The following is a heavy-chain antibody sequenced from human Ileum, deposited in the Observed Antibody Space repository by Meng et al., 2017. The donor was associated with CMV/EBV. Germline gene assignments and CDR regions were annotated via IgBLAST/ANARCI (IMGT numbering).Heavy chain of an antibody. CDR1: GFRFSSYE. Sequence: GESLKISCAASGFRFSSYEMSWVRQAPGKGPEWVSVISGTGSITYYTDSVKGRFIISRDNSNLYLQMNSLRAEDTAFYFCAKIGKVDTSGWPPDSWGQGTPVTVSS. CDR2: ISGTGSIT. J-gene: IGHJ4*02. D-gene: IGHD6-19*01. CDR3: AKIGKVDTSGWPPDS. V-gene: IGHV3-23*01.